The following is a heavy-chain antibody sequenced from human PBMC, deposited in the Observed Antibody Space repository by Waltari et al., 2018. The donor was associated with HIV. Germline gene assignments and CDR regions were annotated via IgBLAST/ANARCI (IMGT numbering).Heavy chain of an antibody. Sequence: EVQLVESGGGLVQPGGSPRLSCAASGFTFSSYWMSWVRQAPGKGLEWVANIKQDGSEKYYVDSVKGRFTISRDNAKNSLYLQMNSLRAEDTAVYYCARVGGWGSRIVGATRAFDIWGQGTMVTVSS. CDR2: IKQDGSEK. D-gene: IGHD1-26*01. V-gene: IGHV3-7*01. CDR1: GFTFSSYW. J-gene: IGHJ3*02. CDR3: ARVGGWGSRIVGATRAFDI.